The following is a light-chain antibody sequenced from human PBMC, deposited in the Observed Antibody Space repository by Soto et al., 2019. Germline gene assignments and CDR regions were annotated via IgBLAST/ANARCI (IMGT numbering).Light chain of an antibody. CDR2: DVS. CDR1: SSEVGGYNY. CDR3: SSYTSSSTQV. J-gene: IGLJ1*01. V-gene: IGLV2-14*01. Sequence: QSVLTPPASVSGFPGQLIPISCPGTSSEVGGYNYVSWYQQHPGKAPKLMIYDVSNRPSGVSNRFSGSKSGNTASLTISGLQAEDEANYYCSSYTSSSTQVFGTGTRSPS.